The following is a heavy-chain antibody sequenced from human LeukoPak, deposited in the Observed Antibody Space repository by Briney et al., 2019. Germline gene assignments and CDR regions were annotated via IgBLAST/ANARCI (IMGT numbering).Heavy chain of an antibody. J-gene: IGHJ4*02. CDR1: GFTFSSYR. D-gene: IGHD6-13*01. CDR3: ARVATGIAAPIDY. Sequence: GGSLRLSCAASGFTFSSYRMNWVRQAPGKGLEWVSSISSRSSYIYYADSLKGRFTISRDNAKNSLYLQMHSLRAEDTALYYCARVATGIAAPIDYWGQGTLVTVSS. CDR2: ISSRSSYI. V-gene: IGHV3-21*01.